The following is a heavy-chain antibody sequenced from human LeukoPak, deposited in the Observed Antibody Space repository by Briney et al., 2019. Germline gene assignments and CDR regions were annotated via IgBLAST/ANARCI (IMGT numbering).Heavy chain of an antibody. CDR2: IYYSGST. CDR1: GGSVSSGSYY. D-gene: IGHD3-9*01. V-gene: IGHV4-61*01. CDR3: AVLRYFDWAFDY. J-gene: IGHJ4*02. Sequence: SETLSLTCTVSGGSVSSGSYYWSWIRQPPGKGLEWIGYIYYSGSTNYNPSLKSRVTISVDTSKNQFSLKLSSVTAADTAVYYCAVLRYFDWAFDYWGQGTLVTVSS.